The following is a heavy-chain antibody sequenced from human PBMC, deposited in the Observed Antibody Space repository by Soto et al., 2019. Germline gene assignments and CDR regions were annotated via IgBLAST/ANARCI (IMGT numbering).Heavy chain of an antibody. Sequence: GALRLSGVASEFAFISYHLSWVRPPPGKRREWVSAIRGSGGSTYYADSVKGRFTISRDKSKNTLYLQMDSLRAEDTAVYFCEKADTPEARYFDMVDWGQGTTVTVSS. D-gene: IGHD2-15*01. CDR2: IRGSGGST. CDR1: EFAFISYH. CDR3: EKADTPEARYFDMVD. J-gene: IGHJ6*03. V-gene: IGHV3-23*01.